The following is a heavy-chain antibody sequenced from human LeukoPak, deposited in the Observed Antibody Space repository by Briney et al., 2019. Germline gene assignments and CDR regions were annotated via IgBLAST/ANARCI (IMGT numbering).Heavy chain of an antibody. CDR1: GFTFSGYW. J-gene: IGHJ4*02. D-gene: IGHD3-3*01. Sequence: GGSLRLSCAASGFTFSGYWMSWVRQAPGKGLEWVANIKHDGSEKYYVDSVKGRFTISRDNAKNSLYLQMNSLRAEDTAVYYCARAYYDFWSGSRGYWGQGTLVTVSS. CDR3: ARAYYDFWSGSRGY. CDR2: IKHDGSEK. V-gene: IGHV3-7*01.